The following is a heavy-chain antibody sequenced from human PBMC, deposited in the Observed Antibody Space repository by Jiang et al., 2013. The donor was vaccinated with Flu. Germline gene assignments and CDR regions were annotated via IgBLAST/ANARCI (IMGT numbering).Heavy chain of an antibody. J-gene: IGHJ6*02. CDR3: ARYRDLGCSSTSCFFYGMDV. D-gene: IGHD2-2*01. CDR2: IIPIFGTA. Sequence: GAEVKKPGSSVKVSCKASGGTFSSYAISWVRQAPGQGLEWMGGIIPIFGTANYAQKFQGRVTITADESTSTAYMELSSLRSEDTAVYYCARYRDLGCSSTSCFFYGMDVWGQGTTVTVSS. V-gene: IGHV1-69*01. CDR1: GGTFSSYA.